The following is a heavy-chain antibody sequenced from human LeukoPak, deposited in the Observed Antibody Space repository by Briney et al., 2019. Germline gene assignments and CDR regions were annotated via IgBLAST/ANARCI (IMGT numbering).Heavy chain of an antibody. CDR3: ARGLRYNWNYLRFDY. D-gene: IGHD1-7*01. J-gene: IGHJ4*02. CDR1: GGSFSGYY. CDR2: INHSGST. V-gene: IGHV4-34*01. Sequence: SETLPLTCAVYGGSFSGYYWSWIRQPPGKGLEWIGEINHSGSTNYNPSLKSRVTISVDTSKNQFSLKLSSVTAADTAVYYCARGLRYNWNYLRFDYWGQGTLVTVSS.